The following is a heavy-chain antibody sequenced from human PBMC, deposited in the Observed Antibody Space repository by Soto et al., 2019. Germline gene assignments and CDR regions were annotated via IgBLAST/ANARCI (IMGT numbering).Heavy chain of an antibody. CDR3: ARGPYCGDECYFAY. D-gene: IGHD2-21*01. J-gene: IGHJ4*02. V-gene: IGHV4-4*07. Sequence: SETLSLTCSVFGVSITPYYWSWIRQPAGKGLEWIGRISHTGTTNSNPSLEGRVTMSVDPSKNQISLRLSSATAADTATYYCARGPYCGDECYFAYWGQGALVTVSS. CDR1: GVSITPYY. CDR2: ISHTGTT.